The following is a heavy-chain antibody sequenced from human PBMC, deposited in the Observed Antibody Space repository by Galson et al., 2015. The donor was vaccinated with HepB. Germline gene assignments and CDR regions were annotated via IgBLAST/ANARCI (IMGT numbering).Heavy chain of an antibody. Sequence: SVKVSCKASGFIFSMYAMHWVRQAPGQGLEWMGWINAGDGNIQYSRKLGDRVTITRDTSASTIYMDLRSLTSEDTAVYFCVRGGRTDTPMTVTADAFDIWGQGTMVTVSS. CDR2: INAGDGNI. J-gene: IGHJ3*02. CDR1: GFIFSMYA. V-gene: IGHV1-3*01. D-gene: IGHD4-17*01. CDR3: VRGGRTDTPMTVTADAFDI.